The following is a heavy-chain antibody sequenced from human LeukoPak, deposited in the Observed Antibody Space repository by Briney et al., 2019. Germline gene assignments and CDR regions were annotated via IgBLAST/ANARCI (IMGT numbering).Heavy chain of an antibody. CDR3: ARVLWLMDYYYYMDV. V-gene: IGHV4-39*07. CDR1: GGSFNSYSCY. CDR2: IYYSGNT. D-gene: IGHD5-18*01. J-gene: IGHJ6*03. Sequence: SETLSLTCTVSGGSFNSYSCYWGWVRQPPGKGLEWIGSIYYSGNTYYNPSLKSRVTISVDMSKNQFSLKLSSVTAADTAVYYCARVLWLMDYYYYMDVWGKGTTVTVSS.